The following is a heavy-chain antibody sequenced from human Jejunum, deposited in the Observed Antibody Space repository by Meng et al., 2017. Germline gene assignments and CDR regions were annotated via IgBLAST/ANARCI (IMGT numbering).Heavy chain of an antibody. V-gene: IGHV4-4*02. Sequence: VQLQGHGQGLVKPSGTLSLTCTVSGGAISNRWGWVRQPPGKGLEWIGHIYHSGTTNYNPSLQSRVTISVDKSENQFSLKLRSVTAADTAVYYCARVQGDFYDNDAYYSYFAYWGPGALVTVSS. CDR2: IYHSGTT. CDR1: GGAISNR. J-gene: IGHJ4*02. D-gene: IGHD3-22*01. CDR3: ARVQGDFYDNDAYYSYFAY.